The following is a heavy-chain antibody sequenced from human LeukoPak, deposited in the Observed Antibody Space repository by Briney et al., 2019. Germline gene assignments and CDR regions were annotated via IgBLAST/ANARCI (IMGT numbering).Heavy chain of an antibody. CDR1: GFTFSSYA. J-gene: IGHJ3*02. CDR3: VKAYSSGWYDAFDI. CDR2: ISSNGGST. Sequence: GGSLRLSCSASGFTFSSYAMHWVRQAPGKGLEYVSAISSNGGSTYYADSVKGRFTISRDNSKNTLYLQMSSLRAEETAVYYCVKAYSSGWYDAFDIWGQGTMVTVSS. D-gene: IGHD6-19*01. V-gene: IGHV3-64D*09.